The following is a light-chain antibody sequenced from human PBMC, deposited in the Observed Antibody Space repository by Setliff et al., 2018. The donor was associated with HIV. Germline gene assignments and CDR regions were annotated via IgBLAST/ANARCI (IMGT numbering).Light chain of an antibody. CDR1: SSDVGAYNY. CDR3: CSYAGTYTYI. CDR2: GVS. Sequence: QSALTQPRSVSGSPGQSVTLSCTGSSSDVGAYNYVSWYQQYPGKAPKLIIYGVSKRPSGVPDRFSGSKSGDTASLTISGLQSEDEADYYCCSYAGTYTYIFGSGTKGTVL. J-gene: IGLJ1*01. V-gene: IGLV2-11*01.